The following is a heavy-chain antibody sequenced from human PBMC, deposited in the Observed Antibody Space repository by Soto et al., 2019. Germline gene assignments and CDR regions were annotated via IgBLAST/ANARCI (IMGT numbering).Heavy chain of an antibody. V-gene: IGHV4-34*01. CDR2: INHSGST. D-gene: IGHD6-13*01. CDR3: ARGPRIAAAGTSMLYYFDY. Sequence: SETLSLTCAVYCGSFSGYYWSWIRQPPGKGLEWIGEINHSGSTNYNPSLKSRVTISVDTSKNQFSLKLSSVTAADTAVYYCARGPRIAAAGTSMLYYFDYWGQGTLVTVSS. J-gene: IGHJ4*02. CDR1: CGSFSGYY.